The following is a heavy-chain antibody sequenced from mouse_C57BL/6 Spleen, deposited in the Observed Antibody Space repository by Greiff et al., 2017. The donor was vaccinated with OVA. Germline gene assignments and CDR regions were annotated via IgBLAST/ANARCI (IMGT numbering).Heavy chain of an antibody. CDR3: ARLTGTQGYFDY. Sequence: EVQLVESGPGLVKPSQSLSLTCSVTGYSITSGYYWNWIRQFPGNKLEWMGYISYDGSNNYNPSLKNRISITRDTSKNQFFLKLNSVTTEDTATYYCARLTGTQGYFDYWGQGTTLTVSS. V-gene: IGHV3-6*01. D-gene: IGHD4-1*01. J-gene: IGHJ2*01. CDR2: ISYDGSN. CDR1: GYSITSGYY.